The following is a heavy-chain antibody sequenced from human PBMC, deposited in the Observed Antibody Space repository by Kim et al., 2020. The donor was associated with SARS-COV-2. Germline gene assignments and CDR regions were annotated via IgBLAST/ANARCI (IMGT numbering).Heavy chain of an antibody. CDR3: VRVMVSMVQGPSPYNYYYMDV. D-gene: IGHD3-10*01. CDR1: GGSISSYY. J-gene: IGHJ6*03. V-gene: IGHV4-59*01. Sequence: SETLSLTCTVSGGSISSYYWRWIRQPPGKGLEWIGYIYYSGSTNYNPSLKSRVTISVDTSKNQFSLKLSSVTAADTAVYYFVRVMVSMVQGPSPYNYYYMDVSGKGTTVTVSS. CDR2: IYYSGST.